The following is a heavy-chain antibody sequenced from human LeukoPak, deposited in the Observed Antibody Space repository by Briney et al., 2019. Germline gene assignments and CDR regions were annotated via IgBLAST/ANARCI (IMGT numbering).Heavy chain of an antibody. Sequence: GGSLRLSCAASGFTFSSYAMSWVRQAPGKGLEWVSAISGSGGSTYYADSVKGRFTISRDNSKNTLYLQMNSLRAEDTAVYYCAKDLLPAAPYYYYYYMDVWGKGTTVTVSS. D-gene: IGHD2-2*01. V-gene: IGHV3-23*01. CDR1: GFTFSSYA. CDR2: ISGSGGST. J-gene: IGHJ6*03. CDR3: AKDLLPAAPYYYYYYMDV.